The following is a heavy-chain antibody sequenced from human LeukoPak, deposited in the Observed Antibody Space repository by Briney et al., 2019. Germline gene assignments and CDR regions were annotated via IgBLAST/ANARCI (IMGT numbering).Heavy chain of an antibody. J-gene: IGHJ3*02. CDR2: INPSGGST. CDR3: ARDGYNWNDGAFDI. D-gene: IGHD1-20*01. CDR1: GYTFTSYY. V-gene: IGHV1-46*01. Sequence: ASVKVSCKASGYTFTSYYMHWVRQAPGQGLEWMGIINPSGGSTSYAQKFQGRVTITADESTSTAYMELSSLRSEDTAVYYCARDGYNWNDGAFDIWGQGTMVTVSS.